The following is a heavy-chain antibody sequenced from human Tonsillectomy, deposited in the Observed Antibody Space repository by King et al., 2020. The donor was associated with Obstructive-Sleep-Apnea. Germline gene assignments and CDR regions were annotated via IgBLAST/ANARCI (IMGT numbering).Heavy chain of an antibody. V-gene: IGHV4-38-2*02. J-gene: IGHJ4*02. CDR2: IYHTATT. CDR1: GYSISNGFY. Sequence: QLQESGPGLVKPSETLSLTCTVSGYSISNGFYWGWIRQPPGKGLEWIGIIYHTATTNCNPSLKSRVTISVDTSKTQFSLRLTSVTAADTAVYYCARADGYNFGQHTYFDYWGQGTLVTVSS. D-gene: IGHD5-24*01. CDR3: ARADGYNFGQHTYFDY.